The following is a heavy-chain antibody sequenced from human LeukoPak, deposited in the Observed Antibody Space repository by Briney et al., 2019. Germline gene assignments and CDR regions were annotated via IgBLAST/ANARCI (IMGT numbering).Heavy chain of an antibody. V-gene: IGHV3-7*01. CDR3: ARGHIGMDV. CDR2: IKQDGSEK. Sequence: GGSLRLSCAASGFTFSNAWMTWVRQDPGKGLEWVANIKQDGSEKNYVDSVKGRFTISRDNAKNSLDLQMNRLRAEDTAVYYCARGHIGMDVWGKGTTVTVSS. D-gene: IGHD5-12*01. CDR1: GFTFSNAW. J-gene: IGHJ6*04.